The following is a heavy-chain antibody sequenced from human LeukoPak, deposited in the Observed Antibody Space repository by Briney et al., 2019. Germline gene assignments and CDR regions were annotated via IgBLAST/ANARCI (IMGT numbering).Heavy chain of an antibody. J-gene: IGHJ4*02. Sequence: GGSLRLSCAASGFTFSSYAMHWVRQAPGKGLEYVSAISSNGGSTYYANSVKGRFTISRDNSKNTLYLQMGSLRAEDMAVHYCARGVGDGYNYPSDYWGQGTLVTVSS. D-gene: IGHD5-24*01. CDR3: ARGVGDGYNYPSDY. CDR2: ISSNGGST. V-gene: IGHV3-64*01. CDR1: GFTFSSYA.